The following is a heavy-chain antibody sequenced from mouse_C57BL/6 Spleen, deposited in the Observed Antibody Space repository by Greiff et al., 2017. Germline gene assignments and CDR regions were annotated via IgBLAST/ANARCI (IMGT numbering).Heavy chain of an antibody. CDR1: GYAFSSYW. CDR3: ARGNYYGSSYHAMDY. J-gene: IGHJ4*01. V-gene: IGHV1-80*01. Sequence: VKLQESGAELVKPGASVKISCKASGYAFSSYWMNWVKQRPGKGLEWIGQIYPGDGDTNYNGKFKGKATLTADKSSSTAYMQLSSLTSEDSAVYFCARGNYYGSSYHAMDYWGQGTSVTVSS. D-gene: IGHD1-1*01. CDR2: IYPGDGDT.